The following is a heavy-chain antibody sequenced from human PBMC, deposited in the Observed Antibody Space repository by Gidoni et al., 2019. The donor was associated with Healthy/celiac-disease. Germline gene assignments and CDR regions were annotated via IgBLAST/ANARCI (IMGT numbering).Heavy chain of an antibody. CDR3: ARLTVAIEDY. Sequence: EVKLVESGGGLVKPGGSLRLSFAASGFTFSSYSMNWVRQAPGKGLEWVSSISSSSSYIYYADSVKGRFTISRDNAKNSLYLQMNSLRAEDTAVYYCARLTVAIEDYWGQGTLVTVSS. J-gene: IGHJ4*02. CDR1: GFTFSSYS. V-gene: IGHV3-21*01. D-gene: IGHD4-17*01. CDR2: ISSSSSYI.